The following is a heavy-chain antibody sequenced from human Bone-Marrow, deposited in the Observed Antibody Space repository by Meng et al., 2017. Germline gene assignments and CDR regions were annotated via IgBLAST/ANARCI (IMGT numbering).Heavy chain of an antibody. Sequence: GESLKISCAASGFTFSSYEMNWVRQAPGKGLEWVSYISSSGSTIYYADSVKGRFTISRDNAKNSLYLQMNSLRAEGTAVYYCARDDCANGVCNGDGHGQYYYYGMDVWGQGTTVTVSS. D-gene: IGHD2-8*01. V-gene: IGHV3-48*03. J-gene: IGHJ6*02. CDR1: GFTFSSYE. CDR2: ISSSGSTI. CDR3: ARDDCANGVCNGDGHGQYYYYGMDV.